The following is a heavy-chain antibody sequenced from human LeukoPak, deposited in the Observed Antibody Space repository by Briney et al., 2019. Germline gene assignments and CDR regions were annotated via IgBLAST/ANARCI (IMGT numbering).Heavy chain of an antibody. CDR1: GGSISSSY. Sequence: PSETLSLTCSVSGGSISSSYWSWIRQPPGKGLEWIAYVHNSGITNYNPSLKSRVTISVDTSKNQFSLKLSSVTAADTAVYYCARGVVERITIFGVVTHFDYWGQGTLVTVSS. J-gene: IGHJ4*02. CDR3: ARGVVERITIFGVVTHFDY. CDR2: VHNSGIT. V-gene: IGHV4-59*08. D-gene: IGHD3-3*01.